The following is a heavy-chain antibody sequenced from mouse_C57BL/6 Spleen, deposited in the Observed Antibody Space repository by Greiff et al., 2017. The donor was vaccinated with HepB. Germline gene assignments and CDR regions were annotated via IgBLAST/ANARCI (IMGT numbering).Heavy chain of an antibody. D-gene: IGHD2-4*01. J-gene: IGHJ1*03. CDR1: GFTFSSYG. Sequence: DVMLVESGGDLVKPGGSLKLSCAASGFTFSSYGMSWVRQTPDKRLEWVATISSGGSYTYYPDSVKGRFTISRDNAKNTLYLQMSSLKSEDTAMYYCARIYYDTKGYFDVWGTGTTVTVSS. CDR2: ISSGGSYT. CDR3: ARIYYDTKGYFDV. V-gene: IGHV5-6*02.